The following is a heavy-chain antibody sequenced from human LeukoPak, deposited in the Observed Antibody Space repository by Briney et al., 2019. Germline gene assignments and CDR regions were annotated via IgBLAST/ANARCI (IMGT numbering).Heavy chain of an antibody. D-gene: IGHD6-13*01. CDR1: GDSVSSNSAT. CDR3: ARDAQGSRYYFDY. Sequence: SQTLSLTCAISGDSVSSNSATWNWIRQSPSRGLEWLGRTYYRSKRYNDYAVSVKSRITINPDTSKNQFSLQLNSVTPEDTALYCCARDAQGSRYYFDYWGQGTLVTVSS. V-gene: IGHV6-1*01. J-gene: IGHJ4*02. CDR2: TYYRSKRYN.